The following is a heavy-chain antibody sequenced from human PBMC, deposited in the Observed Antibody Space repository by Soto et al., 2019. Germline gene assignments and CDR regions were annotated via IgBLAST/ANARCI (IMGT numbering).Heavy chain of an antibody. CDR3: ARDGYDSSGYYPEYFQH. CDR1: GFTVSSNY. J-gene: IGHJ1*01. CDR2: IYSGGST. V-gene: IGHV3-66*01. D-gene: IGHD3-22*01. Sequence: SLRLSCAASGFTVSSNYMSWVRQAPGKGLEWVSVIYSGGSTYYADSVKGRFTISRDNSKNTLYLQMNSLRAEDTAVYYCARDGYDSSGYYPEYFQHWGQGTLVTVSS.